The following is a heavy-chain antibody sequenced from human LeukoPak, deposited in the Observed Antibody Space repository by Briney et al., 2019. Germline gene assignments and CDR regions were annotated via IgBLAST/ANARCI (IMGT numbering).Heavy chain of an antibody. CDR3: ARGGYYDFWSGYYAGRRWDYYMDV. CDR2: IYYSGST. J-gene: IGHJ6*03. Sequence: SETLSPTCTVSGGSISSSSYYWGWIRQPPGKGLEWIGSIYYSGSTYYNPSLKSRVTISVDMSKNQFSLKLSSVTAADTAVYYCARGGYYDFWSGYYAGRRWDYYMDVWGKGTTVTVSS. D-gene: IGHD3-3*01. V-gene: IGHV4-39*01. CDR1: GGSISSSSYY.